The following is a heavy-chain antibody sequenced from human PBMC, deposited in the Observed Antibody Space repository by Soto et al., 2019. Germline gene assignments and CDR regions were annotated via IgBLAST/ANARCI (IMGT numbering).Heavy chain of an antibody. J-gene: IGHJ4*02. CDR2: IWYDGSNK. CDR1: GFTFSSYG. Sequence: GGSLRLSCAASGFTFSSYGMHWVRQAPGKGLEWVAVIWYDGSNKYYADSVKGRFTISRDNSKNTLYLQMNSLRAEDTAVYYCARDNYDFMSLVDYWGQGTLVTVSS. CDR3: ARDNYDFMSLVDY. D-gene: IGHD3-3*01. V-gene: IGHV3-33*01.